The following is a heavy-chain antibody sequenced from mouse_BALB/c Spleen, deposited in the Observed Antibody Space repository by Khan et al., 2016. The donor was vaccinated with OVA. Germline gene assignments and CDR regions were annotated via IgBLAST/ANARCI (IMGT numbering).Heavy chain of an antibody. V-gene: IGHV5-6*01. CDR2: ISSGGHYT. Sequence: EVQLVESGGDLVKPGGSLKLSCAASGFTFSSYGMSWVRQTPDKRLEWVATISSGGHYTYFPDSVRGRFTISRDNAKTTLYLQMHSLKSEDTAIYYCARSITTAKGYYYAMDYWGKGTSVTVSS. J-gene: IGHJ4*01. CDR1: GFTFSSYG. CDR3: ARSITTAKGYYYAMDY. D-gene: IGHD1-2*01.